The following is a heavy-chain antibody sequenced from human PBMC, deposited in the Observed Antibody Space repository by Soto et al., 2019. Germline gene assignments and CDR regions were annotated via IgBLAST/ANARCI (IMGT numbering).Heavy chain of an antibody. CDR2: IKQDENGK. V-gene: IGHV3-7*02. D-gene: IGHD6-13*01. J-gene: IGHJ4*02. CDR3: ATHDGPAAAGLVLDF. Sequence: EVQLVESGGGLVQPGGSLRLSCAASGFTFSGRWMTWVRQAPGKGLEWVANIKQDENGKDYVDSVKGRFTISSDNAKNSLYLQMNSLRAEDAAVYYCATHDGPAAAGLVLDFWGQGTLVTVSS. CDR1: GFTFSGRW.